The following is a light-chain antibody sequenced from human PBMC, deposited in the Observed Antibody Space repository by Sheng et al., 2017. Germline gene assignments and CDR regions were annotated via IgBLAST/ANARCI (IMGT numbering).Light chain of an antibody. J-gene: IGKJ2*03. V-gene: IGKV3-11*01. CDR3: QHRSDWNS. CDR2: DAF. Sequence: EIVMTQSPATLSLSPGERATLSCRASQSINNYLAWYQQKPGQAPRLLIFDAFRRAAGIPDRFTGSGSGTDFTLTISSLEPEDFAVYYCQHRSDWNSFGQGTKLEIK. CDR1: QSINNY.